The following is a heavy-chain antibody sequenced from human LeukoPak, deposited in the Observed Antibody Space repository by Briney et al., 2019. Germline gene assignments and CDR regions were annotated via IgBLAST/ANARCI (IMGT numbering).Heavy chain of an antibody. Sequence: GGSLRLSCAASRFTFGNFAMSWVRQAPGQGLEWISTVTDSGRSLFYADSVRGRFTISRDISNSTLFLHLNSLRAEDTAFYYCAKHPGPYGANPFEHWGGGALVTVSS. CDR2: VTDSGRSL. J-gene: IGHJ4*02. CDR1: RFTFGNFA. CDR3: AKHPGPYGANPFEH. V-gene: IGHV3-23*01. D-gene: IGHD4-23*01.